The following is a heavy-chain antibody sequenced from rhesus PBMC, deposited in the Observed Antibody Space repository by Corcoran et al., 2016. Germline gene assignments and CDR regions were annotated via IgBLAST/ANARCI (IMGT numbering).Heavy chain of an antibody. Sequence: QVQLQESGPGLVKPSETLSLTCTVSGVSISSYWWNWIRQSPGKVLGWIGEINGNSESTNYNPSLKSRVTVSKDASKNQFSLKLSSVTAADTAVYYCARGLSNPIDYWGQGVLVTVSS. CDR1: GVSISSYW. J-gene: IGHJ4*01. V-gene: IGHV4-80*01. CDR2: INGNSEST. D-gene: IGHD4-23*01. CDR3: ARGLSNPIDY.